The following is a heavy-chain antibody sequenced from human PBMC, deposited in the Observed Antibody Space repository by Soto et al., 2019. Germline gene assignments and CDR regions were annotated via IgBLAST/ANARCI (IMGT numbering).Heavy chain of an antibody. D-gene: IGHD3-22*01. CDR3: AKASGYYYDSSY. CDR1: GFTFSSYA. V-gene: IGHV3-23*01. Sequence: GSLRLSCVVSGFTFSSYAMSWVRQAPGKGLEWVSAISGSGGSTYYADSVKGRFTISRDNSKNTLYLQMNSLRAEDTAVYYCAKASGYYYDSSYWGQGTLVTVSS. CDR2: ISGSGGST. J-gene: IGHJ4*02.